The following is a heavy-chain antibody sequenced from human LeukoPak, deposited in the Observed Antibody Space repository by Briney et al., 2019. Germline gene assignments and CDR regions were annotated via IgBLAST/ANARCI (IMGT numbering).Heavy chain of an antibody. Sequence: GGSLRLSCAASGFTFSSYGMHWVRRAPGKGLEWVAVISYDGSNKYYADSVKGRFTISRDNSKNTLYLQMNSLRAEDTAVYYCAKEGSITMIVVVMYFDYWGQGTLVTVSS. D-gene: IGHD3-22*01. CDR3: AKEGSITMIVVVMYFDY. V-gene: IGHV3-30*18. CDR2: ISYDGSNK. J-gene: IGHJ4*02. CDR1: GFTFSSYG.